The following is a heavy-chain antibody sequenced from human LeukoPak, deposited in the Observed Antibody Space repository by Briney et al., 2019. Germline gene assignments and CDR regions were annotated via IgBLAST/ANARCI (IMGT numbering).Heavy chain of an antibody. CDR2: IYYSGST. CDR3: ARGPAVDP. V-gene: IGHV4-59*01. Sequence: RTSETLSLTCTVSGGSISSYYWSWIRQPPGKGLEWIGYIYYSGSTNYNPSLKSRVTISVDTSKNQFSLKLSSVTAADTAVYYCARGPAVDPWGQGTLVTVSS. CDR1: GGSISSYY. J-gene: IGHJ5*02.